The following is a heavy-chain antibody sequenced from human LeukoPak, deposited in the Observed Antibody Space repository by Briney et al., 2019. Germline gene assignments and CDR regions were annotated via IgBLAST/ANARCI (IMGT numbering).Heavy chain of an antibody. V-gene: IGHV1-2*02. Sequence: VSVKVSCKASGYTFTGYYMNWVRQAPGQGLEWMGWINSDSGFTKYAQKFQGRVTMTRDTSITTVYMDLTRLTSDDTAVYYCARNFDMKGFDPWGQGTLVTVSS. J-gene: IGHJ5*02. CDR2: INSDSGFT. CDR3: ARNFDMKGFDP. CDR1: GYTFTGYY. D-gene: IGHD3-9*01.